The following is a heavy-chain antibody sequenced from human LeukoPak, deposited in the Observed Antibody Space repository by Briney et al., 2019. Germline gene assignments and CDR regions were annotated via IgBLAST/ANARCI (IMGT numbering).Heavy chain of an antibody. CDR1: GFTFSSYW. D-gene: IGHD1-26*01. CDR2: IKQDGSEK. CDR3: ARGGRVGASTLPGY. V-gene: IGHV3-7*01. Sequence: GGSLRLSCAASGFTFSSYWMSWVRQAPGKGLEWVANIKQDGSEKYYVDSVKGRFTISRDNAKNSLYLQMNSLRAEDTAVYYCARGGRVGASTLPGYWGQGTLVTVSS. J-gene: IGHJ4*02.